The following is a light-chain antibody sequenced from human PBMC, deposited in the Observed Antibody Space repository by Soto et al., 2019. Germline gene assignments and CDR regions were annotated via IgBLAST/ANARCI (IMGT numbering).Light chain of an antibody. V-gene: IGKV3-11*01. Sequence: ENELTQSPATLSLSPGDTASLSCRATQSLRNYLAWYQQKLGQAHRLLLYDASKRATGIPARFSGSGSGTDCTLTISSLEPEDVAVYYCQQRNNWPITFGQGTRLEIK. CDR2: DAS. CDR1: QSLRNY. J-gene: IGKJ5*01. CDR3: QQRNNWPIT.